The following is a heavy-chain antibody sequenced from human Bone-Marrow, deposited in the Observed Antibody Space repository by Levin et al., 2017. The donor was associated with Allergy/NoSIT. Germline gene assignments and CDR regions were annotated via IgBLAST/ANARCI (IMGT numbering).Heavy chain of an antibody. V-gene: IGHV4-39*07. CDR2: IYYTGPT. J-gene: IGHJ4*02. Sequence: TGGSLRLSCTVSGGSISSSTHYWAWVRQAPGKGLEWVGSIYYTGPTYYKLSLKSRVTISVDRSKNQFSLKLTSVTAADTAVYYCAREADLIGARAPFDYWGQGTLVSVSS. CDR1: GGSISSSTHY. D-gene: IGHD6-6*01. CDR3: AREADLIGARAPFDY.